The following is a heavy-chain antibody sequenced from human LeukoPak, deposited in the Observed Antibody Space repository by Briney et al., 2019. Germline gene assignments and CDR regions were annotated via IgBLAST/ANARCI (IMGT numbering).Heavy chain of an antibody. D-gene: IGHD6-6*01. CDR3: ARDAYSSSSYYYYYYYMDV. Sequence: ASVKVSCKASGYTFTSYGISWVRQAPGQGLEWMGWISAYNGNTNYAQKLQGRVTMTTDTSTSTAYMELRSLRSDDTAVYYCARDAYSSSSYYYYYYYMDVWGKGTTVNVSS. J-gene: IGHJ6*03. V-gene: IGHV1-18*01. CDR1: GYTFTSYG. CDR2: ISAYNGNT.